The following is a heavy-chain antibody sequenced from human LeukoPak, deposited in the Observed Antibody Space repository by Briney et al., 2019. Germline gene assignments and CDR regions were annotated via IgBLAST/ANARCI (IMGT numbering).Heavy chain of an antibody. J-gene: IGHJ1*01. CDR2: ISYDGSNK. V-gene: IGHV3-30*18. D-gene: IGHD2-15*01. CDR1: GFTFSSYG. CDR3: AKTPCIENGYCSGGSCYQKYFQH. Sequence: GGSLRLSCAASGFTFSSYGMHWVRQAPGKGLEWVAVISYDGSNKYYADSVKGRFTISRDNSKNTLYLQMNSLRAEDTAVYYCAKTPCIENGYCSGGSCYQKYFQHWGQGTLVTVSS.